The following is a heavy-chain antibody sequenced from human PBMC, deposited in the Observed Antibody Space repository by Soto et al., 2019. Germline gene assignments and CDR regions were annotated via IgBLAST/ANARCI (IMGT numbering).Heavy chain of an antibody. J-gene: IGHJ5*02. CDR2: IGVVGDT. CDR3: VRGLPGGFDP. CDR1: GFILSNYD. V-gene: IGHV3-13*01. Sequence: GGSLRLFCAASGFILSNYDVHWVRQTSGHGLEWVARIGVVGDTNYSGSVKGRFTISRQNARNSFFLQMNSLIAGDTAVYFCVRGLPGGFDPWGQGTLVTVSS. D-gene: IGHD3-10*01.